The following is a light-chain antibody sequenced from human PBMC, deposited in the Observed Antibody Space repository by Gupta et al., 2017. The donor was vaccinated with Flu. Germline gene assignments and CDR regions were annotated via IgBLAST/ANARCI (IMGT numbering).Light chain of an antibody. CDR2: DAS. V-gene: IGKV3-11*01. J-gene: IGKJ1*01. CDR3: QQRSNWPPWT. CDR1: QSVSHY. Sequence: EIVLTQSPATLSLPPGERATLSCRTSQSVSHYLAWYQHKPGQAPRLLIYDASKRATGITARFSGSGYGKDFPLTISSREPQDFAVYYCQQRSNWPPWTFGQGTKVEIK.